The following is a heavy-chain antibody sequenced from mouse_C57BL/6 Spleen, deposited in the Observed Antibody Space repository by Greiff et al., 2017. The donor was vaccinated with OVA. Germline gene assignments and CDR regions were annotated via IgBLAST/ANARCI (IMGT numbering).Heavy chain of an antibody. CDR2: IRSKSSNYAT. J-gene: IGHJ4*01. V-gene: IGHV10-3*01. CDR1: GFTFNTYA. CDR3: VKDRTRVVEDAMDY. Sequence: EVQGVESGGGLVQPKGSLKLSCAASGFTFNTYAMHWVRQAPGKGLEWVARIRSKSSNYATYYATSVKDRFTISRDDSQSMLYLKMNNLKTEDTAMDYGVKDRTRVVEDAMDYWGQGTSVTVSS. D-gene: IGHD1-1*01.